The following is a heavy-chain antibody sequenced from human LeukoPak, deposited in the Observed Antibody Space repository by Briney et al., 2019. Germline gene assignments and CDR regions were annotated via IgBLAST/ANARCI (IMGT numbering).Heavy chain of an antibody. D-gene: IGHD4-17*01. J-gene: IGHJ5*01. CDR2: INSDGRSP. CDR3: ARPHVGTVSNWFDS. V-gene: IGHV3-74*01. CDR1: GFDLSDFW. Sequence: GGSLRLSCAASGFDLSDFWAHWGRQAPGKGLAWVARINSDGRSPSSADSVEGRFTISRYNAKNTLYLQMNSLRVEDTAVYYCARPHVGTVSNWFDSWGQGTLVTVSS.